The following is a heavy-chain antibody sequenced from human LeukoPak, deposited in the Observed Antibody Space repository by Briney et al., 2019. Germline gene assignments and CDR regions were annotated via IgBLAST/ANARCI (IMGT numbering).Heavy chain of an antibody. V-gene: IGHV4-31*03. D-gene: IGHD5-12*01. CDR2: IYYSGST. CDR3: ARDGYSGYDGGNWFDP. J-gene: IGHJ5*02. CDR1: GGSISSGGYY. Sequence: LSLTCTASGGSISSGGYYWSWIRQHPGKGLEWIGYIYYSGSTYYNPSLKSRVTISVDTSKNQFSLKLSSVTAADTAVYYCARDGYSGYDGGNWFDPWGQGTLVTVSS.